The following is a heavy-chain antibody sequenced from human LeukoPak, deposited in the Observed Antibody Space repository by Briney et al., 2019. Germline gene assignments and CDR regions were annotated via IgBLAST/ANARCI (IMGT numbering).Heavy chain of an antibody. Sequence: GGSLRLSCAASGFTFSSYGMHWVRQAPGKGLEWVAVIWYDGSNKYYADSVKGRFTISRDNSKNTLYLQMNSLRAEDTAVYYCVRDTSSGYSYNWFDPWGQGTLVTVSS. V-gene: IGHV3-33*01. CDR2: IWYDGSNK. D-gene: IGHD3-22*01. J-gene: IGHJ5*02. CDR3: VRDTSSGYSYNWFDP. CDR1: GFTFSSYG.